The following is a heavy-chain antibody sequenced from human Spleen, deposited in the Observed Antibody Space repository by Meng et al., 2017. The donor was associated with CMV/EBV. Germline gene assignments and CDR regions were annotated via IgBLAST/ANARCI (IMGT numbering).Heavy chain of an antibody. CDR1: GFTFSSYW. J-gene: IGHJ3*02. D-gene: IGHD2-2*02. CDR2: IRSKAYGGTT. Sequence: GESLKISCAASGFTFSSYWMSWVRQAPGKGLEWVGFIRSKAYGGTTEYAASVKGRFTISRDDSKSIAYLQMNSLKTEDTAVYYCTRGGLYDAFDIWGQGTMVTVSS. CDR3: TRGGLYDAFDI. V-gene: IGHV3-49*04.